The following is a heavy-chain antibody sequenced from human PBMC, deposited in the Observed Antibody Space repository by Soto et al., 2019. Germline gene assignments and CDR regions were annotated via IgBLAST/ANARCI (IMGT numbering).Heavy chain of an antibody. Sequence: GGSLRLSCAASGFTFSKYSMNWVRQAPGKGLEWVSYISDSSDSMYYADSVKGRFTISRDNAKNSLYLQMNSLRAEDTAVYYCARVLVFYGGFDPWGQGTLVTVSS. CDR3: ARVLVFYGGFDP. CDR1: GFTFSKYS. D-gene: IGHD2-21*02. CDR2: ISDSSDSM. J-gene: IGHJ5*02. V-gene: IGHV3-48*04.